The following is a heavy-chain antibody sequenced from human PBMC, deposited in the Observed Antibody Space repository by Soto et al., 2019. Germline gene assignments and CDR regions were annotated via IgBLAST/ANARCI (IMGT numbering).Heavy chain of an antibody. V-gene: IGHV1-46*01. CDR1: GYTFTNYY. D-gene: IGHD2-21*02. CDR2: IKPTGGET. Sequence: ASVKVSCKASGYTFTNYYMHWVRQAPGQGLEWMGIIKPTGGETTYAQEFLGRATMTRDTSTGTLYMELSSLRSEDTAVYYCARGGDIVVVTAPLDHWGQGTLVTVSS. J-gene: IGHJ5*02. CDR3: ARGGDIVVVTAPLDH.